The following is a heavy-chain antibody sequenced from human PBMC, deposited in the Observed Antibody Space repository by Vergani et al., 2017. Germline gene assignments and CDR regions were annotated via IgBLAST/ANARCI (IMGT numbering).Heavy chain of an antibody. CDR3: ATKSCGTAGCQIGYFRE. Sequence: QVHLVESGGGVVQPGRSLRLSCVVSGFTSSYYRMHWFRQPPGKGLEWVAVISYDGTQQYYADSVKGRFTISRDNSKGTLYLQMNSLRTEDTAVYYCATKSCGTAGCQIGYFREWGQGTLVTVSS. CDR2: ISYDGTQQ. D-gene: IGHD1-1*01. CDR1: GFTSSYYR. J-gene: IGHJ1*01. V-gene: IGHV3-30*03.